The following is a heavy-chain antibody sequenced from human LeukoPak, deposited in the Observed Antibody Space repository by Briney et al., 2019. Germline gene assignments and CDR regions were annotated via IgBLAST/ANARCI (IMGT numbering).Heavy chain of an antibody. CDR3: ARGYSGSYFDAFDI. CDR1: GYTFTSYG. Sequence: ASVKVSCKASGYTFTSYGISWVRQAPGQGLEWMGWISAYNGNTNYAQKLQGRVTMTTDTSTSTAYMELRSPRSDDTAVYYCARGYSGSYFDAFDIWGQGTMVTVSS. V-gene: IGHV1-18*01. CDR2: ISAYNGNT. J-gene: IGHJ3*02. D-gene: IGHD1-26*01.